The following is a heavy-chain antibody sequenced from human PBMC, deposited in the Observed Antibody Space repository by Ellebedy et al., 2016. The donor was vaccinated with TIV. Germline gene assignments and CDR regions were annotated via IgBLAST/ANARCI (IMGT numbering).Heavy chain of an antibody. V-gene: IGHV5-10-1*01. Sequence: GESLKISCQGSGYTFSNFWISWVRQMPGKGLEWVGRVDPSDSHANYSPSFQGHVTISSDKSTNTAFLQWSSLKASDTAIYFCARHAYSSAWLPLDFWGQGALVTVSS. J-gene: IGHJ4*02. CDR3: ARHAYSSAWLPLDF. CDR1: GYTFSNFW. CDR2: VDPSDSHA. D-gene: IGHD6-19*01.